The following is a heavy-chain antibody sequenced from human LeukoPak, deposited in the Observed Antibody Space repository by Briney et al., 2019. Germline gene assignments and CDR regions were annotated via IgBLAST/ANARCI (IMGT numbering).Heavy chain of an antibody. D-gene: IGHD5-24*01. Sequence: SETLSLTCTVSGGSISSSSYYWGWIRQPPGKGLEWIGSIYYSGSTYYNPSLNSRVTISVDTSKNQFSLKLSSVTAADTAVYYCARPQDGRDGYNWDDAFDIWGQGTMVTVSS. V-gene: IGHV4-39*01. CDR2: IYYSGST. CDR3: ARPQDGRDGYNWDDAFDI. CDR1: GGSISSSSYY. J-gene: IGHJ3*02.